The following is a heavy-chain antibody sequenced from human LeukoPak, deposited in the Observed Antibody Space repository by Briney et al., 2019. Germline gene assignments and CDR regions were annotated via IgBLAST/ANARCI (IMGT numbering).Heavy chain of an antibody. CDR3: ERDRYLPIFGVVRYYYGMDV. CDR1: GGSISSGSYY. Sequence: SQTLSLTCTVSGGSISSGSYYGSWIRQPAGKGLEWIGRIYTSGSTNYNPSLKSRVTISVDTSKNQFSLKLRSVTAADTAVYYCERDRYLPIFGVVRYYYGMDVWGQGTTVTVSS. J-gene: IGHJ6*02. D-gene: IGHD3-3*01. V-gene: IGHV4-61*02. CDR2: IYTSGST.